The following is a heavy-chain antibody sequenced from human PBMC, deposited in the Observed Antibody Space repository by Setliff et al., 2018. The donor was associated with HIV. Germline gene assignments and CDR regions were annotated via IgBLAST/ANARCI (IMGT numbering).Heavy chain of an antibody. CDR1: GYTLTTYA. D-gene: IGHD6-13*01. V-gene: IGHV7-4-1*02. J-gene: IGHJ4*02. CDR3: ARVGSSWSTFDY. Sequence: ASVKVSCKASGYTLTTYAISWVRQAPGQGLEWMGWINTETGKPMYAQGFTGRFVFSLETSVSTAYLQINSLKAEDTAMYYCARVGSSWSTFDYWGQGALVTVSS. CDR2: INTETGKP.